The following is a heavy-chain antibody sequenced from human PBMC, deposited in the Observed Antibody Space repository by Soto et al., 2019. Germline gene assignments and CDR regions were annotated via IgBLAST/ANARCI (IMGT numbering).Heavy chain of an antibody. D-gene: IGHD2-2*02. CDR3: ASTPLPASIRNYYYYGMDV. CDR1: GYSFTSYW. CDR2: IYPSDSDT. V-gene: IGHV5-51*01. J-gene: IGHJ6*02. Sequence: PGESLKISCKGSGYSFTSYWISWVRQMPGKGLEWMGIIYPSDSDTKYSPSFQGHVTISADKSISTAYLQWSSLKASDTAMYYCASTPLPASIRNYYYYGMDVWGQGTTVTVSS.